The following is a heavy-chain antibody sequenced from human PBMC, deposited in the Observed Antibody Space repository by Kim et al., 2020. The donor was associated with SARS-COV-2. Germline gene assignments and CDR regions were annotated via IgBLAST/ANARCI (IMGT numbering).Heavy chain of an antibody. V-gene: IGHV3-23*01. J-gene: IGHJ3*02. CDR2: ISGSGGST. Sequence: GGSLRLSCAASGFTFSSYAMSWVRQAPGKGLEWVSAISGSGGSTYYADSVKGRFTISRDNSKNTLYLQMNSLRAEDTAVYYCVVPTYYYDSSGYRDAFDIWGQGTMVTVSS. CDR1: GFTFSSYA. CDR3: VVPTYYYDSSGYRDAFDI. D-gene: IGHD3-22*01.